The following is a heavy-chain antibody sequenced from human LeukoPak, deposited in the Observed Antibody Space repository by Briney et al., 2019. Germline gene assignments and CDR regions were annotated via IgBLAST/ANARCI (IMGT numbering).Heavy chain of an antibody. CDR1: GFTLDNYA. CDR2: ISGGGAKT. D-gene: IGHD3-10*02. CDR3: AKCSAGYYNDAFDI. J-gene: IGHJ3*02. Sequence: GRSLRLSCAASGFTLDNYAMNWVRQAPGKGLEWVSYISGGGAKTHYSDSVKGRFTISRDNPKNTLYLQINNLRAEDAAMYYCAKCSAGYYNDAFDIWGRGTMVTVSS. V-gene: IGHV3-23*01.